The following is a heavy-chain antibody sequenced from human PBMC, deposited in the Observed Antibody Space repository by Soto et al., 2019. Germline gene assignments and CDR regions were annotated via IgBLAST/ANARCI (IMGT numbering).Heavy chain of an antibody. D-gene: IGHD4-17*01. CDR1: GYSFTDYK. V-gene: IGHV1-2*04. CDR3: ATWVACGDFEGFDF. J-gene: IGHJ4*02. CDR2: VDPNGGGS. Sequence: QGQLLQSGAEVKKPGASVKVSCKTSGYSFTDYKLHWVRQAPGQGLEWMGWVDPNGGGSNSAQKFQGSVTMTWDTSITTAYLELTRLTTNDTATYFCATWVACGDFEGFDFWGQGPLVTVSS.